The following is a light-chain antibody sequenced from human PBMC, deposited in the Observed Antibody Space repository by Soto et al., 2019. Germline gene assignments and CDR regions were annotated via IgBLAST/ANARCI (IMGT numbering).Light chain of an antibody. CDR3: QQYSSSTYT. CDR1: QSVSSSY. V-gene: IGKV3-20*01. CDR2: GAS. Sequence: EIVLTQSPGTLSLSPGERATLSCRASQSVSSSYFAWYQQRPGQAPRLLIYGASSRATGIPDRFTGRGHGTHFTLTTSRLEPADFAVYYCQQYSSSTYTFGKGKQLEIK. J-gene: IGKJ5*01.